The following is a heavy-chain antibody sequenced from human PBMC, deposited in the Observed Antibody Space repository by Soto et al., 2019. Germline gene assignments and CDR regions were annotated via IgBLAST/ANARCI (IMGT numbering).Heavy chain of an antibody. V-gene: IGHV4-39*01. CDR1: GGSISSSSYY. CDR2: IYYSGNT. CDR3: ARHSDCSTTSCYTIFYYYGMDV. D-gene: IGHD2-2*02. Sequence: SETLSLTCTVSGGSISSSSYYWGWICQPPGKGLEWIGSIYYSGNTYYNPSLKSRVTISVDTSKNQFSLKLSSVTAADTAVYYCARHSDCSTTSCYTIFYYYGMDVWGQGTTVTVSS. J-gene: IGHJ6*02.